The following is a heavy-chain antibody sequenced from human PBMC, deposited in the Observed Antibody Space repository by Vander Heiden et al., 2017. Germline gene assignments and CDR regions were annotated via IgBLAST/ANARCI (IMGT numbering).Heavy chain of an antibody. CDR1: GLPSSSYA. J-gene: IGHJ4*02. D-gene: IGHD3-22*01. Sequence: VPLVESGGGVVQPGRSLRLSCAASGLPSSSYAMHGVRQAPGKGLEWVAVISYDGSNKYYADSVKGRFTISRDNSKNTLYLQMNSLRAEDTAVYYCARGPLYYYDSSGYYRVYFDYWGQGTLVTVSS. V-gene: IGHV3-30*04. CDR2: ISYDGSNK. CDR3: ARGPLYYYDSSGYYRVYFDY.